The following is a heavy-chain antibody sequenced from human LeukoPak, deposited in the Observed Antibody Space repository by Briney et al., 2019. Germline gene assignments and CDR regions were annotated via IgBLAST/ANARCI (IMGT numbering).Heavy chain of an antibody. CDR1: GFTFSSYA. CDR3: AKGQSYGSGSYNWFDP. Sequence: GGSLRLSCAASGFTFSSYAMSWVRQAPGKGLEWVSAISGSGGSTYYADSVKGRFTITRDNSKNTLYLQMNSLRAEDTAVYYCAKGQSYGSGSYNWFDPWGQGTLVTVSS. D-gene: IGHD3-10*01. J-gene: IGHJ5*02. CDR2: ISGSGGST. V-gene: IGHV3-23*01.